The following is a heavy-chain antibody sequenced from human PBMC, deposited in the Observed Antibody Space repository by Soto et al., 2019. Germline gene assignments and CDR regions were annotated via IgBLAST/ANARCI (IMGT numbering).Heavy chain of an antibody. D-gene: IGHD1-26*01. CDR3: AKNQGVELVPLATVDWFDP. Sequence: GGSLRLSCAASGFIFENFGMSWVRQAPGKGLEWISSISGSGFKKYYADPVKGRFTISRDNSKSTVYLELNNLSAEDTAVYHCAKNQGVELVPLATVDWFDPWGQGSVVTVSS. CDR2: ISGSGFKK. V-gene: IGHV3-23*01. CDR1: GFIFENFG. J-gene: IGHJ5*02.